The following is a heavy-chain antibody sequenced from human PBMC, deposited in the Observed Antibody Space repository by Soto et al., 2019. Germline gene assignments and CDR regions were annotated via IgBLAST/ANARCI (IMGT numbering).Heavy chain of an antibody. V-gene: IGHV1-8*01. Sequence: ASVKVSCKASGYTFTSYDINWVRQATGQGLEWMGWMNPNSGNTGYAQKFQGRVTMTRNTSISTAYMELSSLRSEDTAVYYCARGRYDYVWGSYRYFDYWGQGTLVTAPQ. CDR1: GYTFTSYD. CDR2: MNPNSGNT. CDR3: ARGRYDYVWGSYRYFDY. D-gene: IGHD3-16*02. J-gene: IGHJ4*02.